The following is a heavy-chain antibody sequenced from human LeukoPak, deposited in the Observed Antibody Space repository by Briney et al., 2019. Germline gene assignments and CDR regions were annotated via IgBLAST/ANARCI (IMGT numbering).Heavy chain of an antibody. CDR1: EFTFTNYW. CDR3: ARDPSRSYFHYFYYMDV. J-gene: IGHJ6*03. CDR2: IKEDGSET. D-gene: IGHD1-26*01. Sequence: GGSLRLSCAASEFTFTNYWMHWVRQSPGKGLEWVAIIKEDGSETYYVDSAKGRFTISRDNAKNSLYLQMNSLRAEDTAVYYCARDPSRSYFHYFYYMDVWGKGTTVTVSS. V-gene: IGHV3-7*01.